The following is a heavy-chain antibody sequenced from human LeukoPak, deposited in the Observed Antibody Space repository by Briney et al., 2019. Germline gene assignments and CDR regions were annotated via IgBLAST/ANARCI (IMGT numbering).Heavy chain of an antibody. Sequence: SETLSLTCTVSGGSISSFYWNWLRQSPGRGLEWIGYIYGGGVTNYNTSLRFRVTMSIDTSKNKFSLNLKSVTAEDTAVYYCARSVGTNWSYCFDYWGQGTLVTVSS. D-gene: IGHD3-3*01. CDR3: ARSVGTNWSYCFDY. V-gene: IGHV4-59*01. CDR1: GGSISSFY. CDR2: IYGGGVT. J-gene: IGHJ4*02.